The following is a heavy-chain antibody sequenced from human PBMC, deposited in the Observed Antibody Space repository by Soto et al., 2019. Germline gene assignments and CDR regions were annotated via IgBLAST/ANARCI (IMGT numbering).Heavy chain of an antibody. J-gene: IGHJ4*02. CDR2: SNAGNGNT. CDR1: GYTFTSYA. Sequence: QVQLVQSGAEEKKPGASVKVSCKASGYTFTSYAMHWVRQAPGQRLEWMGWSNAGNGNTKYSQKFQGRVTITRDPAASTADMELCSPRSDDRAVDYCATRIVVVTALDYWGQGTMVAVSS. CDR3: ATRIVVVTALDY. D-gene: IGHD2-21*02. V-gene: IGHV1-3*05.